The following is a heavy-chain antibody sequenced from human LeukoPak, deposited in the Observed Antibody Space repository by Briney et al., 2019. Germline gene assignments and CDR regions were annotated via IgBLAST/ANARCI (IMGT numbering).Heavy chain of an antibody. V-gene: IGHV1-69*13. CDR2: IIPIFGTA. J-gene: IGHJ4*02. D-gene: IGHD3-10*01. Sequence: SVKVSCKASGGTLSSYAISWVRQAPGQGLEWMGGIIPIFGTANYAQKFQGRVTITADESTSTAYMELSSLRSEDTAVYYCARPLPGALLTFDYWGQGTLVTVSS. CDR1: GGTLSSYA. CDR3: ARPLPGALLTFDY.